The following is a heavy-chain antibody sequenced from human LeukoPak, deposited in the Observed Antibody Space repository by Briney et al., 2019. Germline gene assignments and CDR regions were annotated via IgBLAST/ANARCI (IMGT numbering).Heavy chain of an antibody. Sequence: GGSLRLSCAASGFTFSTYDMHWVRQAPGKGLEWVALIWYDGSNKHYADSVKGRFTISRDNSKNTLYLQMNSLRAEDTAVYYCAKDRSSGYYPPGDYWVQGTLVTVSS. CDR1: GFTFSTYD. V-gene: IGHV3-33*06. D-gene: IGHD3-22*01. CDR2: IWYDGSNK. J-gene: IGHJ4*02. CDR3: AKDRSSGYYPPGDY.